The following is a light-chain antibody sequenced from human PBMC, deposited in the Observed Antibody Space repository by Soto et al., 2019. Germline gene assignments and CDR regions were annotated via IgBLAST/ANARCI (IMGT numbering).Light chain of an antibody. V-gene: IGLV2-14*01. Sequence: QSVLTQPASVSGSPEQSITISCTGTSSDVGGYNYDSWYQHHPGKAPKLMIYEVTNRPSGVSIRFSGSKSGTTASRTISGLQAEDEADYYCLSFTSSFTYIFGTGTKVTVL. J-gene: IGLJ1*01. CDR1: SSDVGGYNY. CDR3: LSFTSSFTYI. CDR2: EVT.